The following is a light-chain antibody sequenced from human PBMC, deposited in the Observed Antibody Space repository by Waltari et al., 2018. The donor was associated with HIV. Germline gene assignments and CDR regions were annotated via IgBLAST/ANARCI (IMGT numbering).Light chain of an antibody. V-gene: IGLV1-47*01. J-gene: IGLJ3*02. CDR1: RSNIGSNY. CDR3: AAWDDSRSGPWV. CDR2: RHTPGTPLKFCSNRNN. Sequence: QSVLPQPPSVSGTPGRRVSISCSGSRSNIGSNYVHWSRQPPAPAPQPLKYRHTPGTPLKFCSNRNNQRPPGSPDRFSGSKYGTSASLAISGLRYDDEADYYCAAWDDSRSGPWVFGGGTKLTVL.